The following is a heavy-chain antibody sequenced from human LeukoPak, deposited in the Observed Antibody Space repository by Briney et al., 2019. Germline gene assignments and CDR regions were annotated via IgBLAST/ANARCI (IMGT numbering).Heavy chain of an antibody. V-gene: IGHV1-2*04. CDR2: INPNSGGT. Sequence: ASVKVSCKASGYTFTGYYMHWVRQAPGQGLEWMGWINPNSGGTNYAQKFQGWVTMTRDTSISTAYMELSRLRSDDTAVYYCARGPTLGWELLEGYYYYGMDVWGQGTTVTVSS. CDR1: GYTFTGYY. CDR3: ARGPTLGWELLEGYYYYGMDV. D-gene: IGHD1-26*01. J-gene: IGHJ6*02.